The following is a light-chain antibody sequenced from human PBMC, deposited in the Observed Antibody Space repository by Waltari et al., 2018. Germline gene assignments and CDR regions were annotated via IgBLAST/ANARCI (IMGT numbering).Light chain of an antibody. CDR3: CSYAGRYTWV. Sequence: QSALTQPRSVSGSPGQSVTISCTGTSSDVGGCNHVSWFQQHPGKAPKLMIHDVSKRPSGVPDRFSGSKSGNTASLTISGLQADDETDYYCCSYAGRYTWVFGGGTKLTVL. V-gene: IGLV2-11*01. J-gene: IGLJ3*02. CDR1: SSDVGGCNH. CDR2: DVS.